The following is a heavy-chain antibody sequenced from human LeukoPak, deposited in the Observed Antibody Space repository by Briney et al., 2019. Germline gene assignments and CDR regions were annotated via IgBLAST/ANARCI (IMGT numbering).Heavy chain of an antibody. CDR3: ARGIADSNWFDL. J-gene: IGHJ5*02. CDR1: GGSFSGYY. Sequence: SETLSLTCAVYGGSFSGYYWSWIRQPPGKGLEWIGEINHSGSTNYNPSLKSRVTISVDTSKNQFSLKLSSVTAADTAVYYCARGIADSNWFDLWGQGTLVTVSS. D-gene: IGHD6-13*01. V-gene: IGHV4-34*01. CDR2: INHSGST.